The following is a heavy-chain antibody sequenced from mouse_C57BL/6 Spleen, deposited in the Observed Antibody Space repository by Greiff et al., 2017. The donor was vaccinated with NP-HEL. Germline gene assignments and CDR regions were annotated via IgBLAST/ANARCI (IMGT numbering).Heavy chain of an antibody. CDR3: ARRGNYYGSSYDYYAMDY. D-gene: IGHD1-1*01. CDR2: ISSGSSTI. J-gene: IGHJ4*01. CDR1: GFTFSDYG. Sequence: EVQVVESGGGLVKPGGSLKLSCAASGFTFSDYGMHWVRQAPEKGLEWVAYISSGSSTIYYADTVKGRFTISRDNAKNTLFLQMTSLRSEDTAMYYCARRGNYYGSSYDYYAMDYWGQGTSVTVSS. V-gene: IGHV5-17*01.